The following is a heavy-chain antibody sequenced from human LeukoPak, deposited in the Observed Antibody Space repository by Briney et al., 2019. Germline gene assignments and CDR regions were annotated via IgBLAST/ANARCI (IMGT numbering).Heavy chain of an antibody. V-gene: IGHV1-69*10. CDR2: IIPILGTA. CDR1: GGTFNSYG. D-gene: IGHD3-9*01. Sequence: SVKVSCKASGGTFNSYGIIWVRQAPGQGLEWMGGIIPILGTANYAQKFQGRVTISADKSTSTAYMELSSLRSEDTAVYYCATSSIYYDILYWGQGTLVTVSS. CDR3: ATSSIYYDILY. J-gene: IGHJ4*02.